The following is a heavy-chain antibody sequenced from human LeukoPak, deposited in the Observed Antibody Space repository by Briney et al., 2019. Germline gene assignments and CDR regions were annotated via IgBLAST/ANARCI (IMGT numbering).Heavy chain of an antibody. J-gene: IGHJ4*02. CDR1: GGSFSGYY. Sequence: SETLSLTCAVYGGSFSGYYWSWIRQPPGKGLEWIGEINHSGSTNYNPSLKSRVTISVDTPKNQFSLKLSSVTAADTAVYYCARSYYGDSSGSFDYWGQGTLVTVSS. D-gene: IGHD3-22*01. V-gene: IGHV4-34*01. CDR3: ARSYYGDSSGSFDY. CDR2: INHSGST.